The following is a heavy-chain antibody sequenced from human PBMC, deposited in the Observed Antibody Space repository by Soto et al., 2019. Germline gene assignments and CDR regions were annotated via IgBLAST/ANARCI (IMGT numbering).Heavy chain of an antibody. CDR2: FDPEDGET. Sequence: SVKVSCKVSGYTLTELSMHGVLQSRGKGLEWMGGFDPEDGETIYAQKFQGRVTMTEDTSTDTAYMELSSLRSEDTAVYYCATWALIAAAGFFDYWGQGTLVTVSS. V-gene: IGHV1-24*01. CDR3: ATWALIAAAGFFDY. J-gene: IGHJ4*02. D-gene: IGHD6-13*01. CDR1: GYTLTELS.